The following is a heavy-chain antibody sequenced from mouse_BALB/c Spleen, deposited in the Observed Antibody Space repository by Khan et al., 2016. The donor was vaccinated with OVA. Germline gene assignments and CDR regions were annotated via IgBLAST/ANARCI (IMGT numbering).Heavy chain of an antibody. CDR2: INTHSGVP. J-gene: IGHJ4*01. V-gene: IGHV9-4*02. Sequence: QIQLVQSGPELKKPGETVRISCKASGYTFTNAGMQWVQKMPGKGLKWIGWINTHSGVPKYAEDFKGRFAFSLETSSSTVYLQITNLKNEDTATYSCERGGAAYYRNDGGAMDYWGQGTSVTVSA. CDR1: GYTFTNAG. CDR3: ERGGAAYYRNDGGAMDY. D-gene: IGHD2-14*01.